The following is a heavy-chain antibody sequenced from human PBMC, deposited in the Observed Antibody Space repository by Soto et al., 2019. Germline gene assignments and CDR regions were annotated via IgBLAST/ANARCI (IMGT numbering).Heavy chain of an antibody. J-gene: IGHJ4*02. V-gene: IGHV3-23*01. Sequence: GGSLRLSCAASGFTFSSNAMSWVRQAPGKGLEWVSGISSSGGSTYYADSVKGRFTISRDNSKNMLYLQMNNLRAEDTAVYYCAKAQGGSYFDYWGQGTPVTSPQ. CDR3: AKAQGGSYFDY. D-gene: IGHD2-15*01. CDR2: ISSSGGST. CDR1: GFTFSSNA.